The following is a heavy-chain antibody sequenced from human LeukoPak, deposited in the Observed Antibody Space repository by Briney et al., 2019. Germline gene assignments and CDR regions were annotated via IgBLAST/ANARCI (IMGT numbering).Heavy chain of an antibody. CDR2: ISSGGGSR. D-gene: IGHD6-19*01. V-gene: IGHV3-23*01. Sequence: PGGSLRLSCAASGFTFSNYAMSWVRQAPGKGLEWVSAISSGGGSRYYADSVKGRFTISRENSKNTLYLQMNSLRAEDTAVYFCAKAHSSGWPNEYFQHWGQGTLVTVSS. CDR1: GFTFSNYA. CDR3: AKAHSSGWPNEYFQH. J-gene: IGHJ1*01.